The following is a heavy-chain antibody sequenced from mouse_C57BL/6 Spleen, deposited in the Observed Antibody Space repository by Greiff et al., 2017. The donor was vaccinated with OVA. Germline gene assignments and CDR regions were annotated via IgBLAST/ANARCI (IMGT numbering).Heavy chain of an antibody. J-gene: IGHJ4*01. V-gene: IGHV1-7*01. CDR2: INPSSGYT. Sequence: QVQLQQSGAELAKPGASVKLSCKASGYTFTSYWMHWVKQRPGQGLEWIGYINPSSGYTKYNQKFKDKAPLTADKSSSTAYMQLSSLTYEDSAGYYCARGGDYDGPWAMDYWGQGTSVTVSS. CDR3: ARGGDYDGPWAMDY. CDR1: GYTFTSYW. D-gene: IGHD2-4*01.